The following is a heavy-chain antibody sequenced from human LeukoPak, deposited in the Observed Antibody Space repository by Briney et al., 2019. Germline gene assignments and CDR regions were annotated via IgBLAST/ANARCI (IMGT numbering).Heavy chain of an antibody. Sequence: GESLKISCKGSGYGFTSYWIGWGRQMPGKGVEWMGIIYPGDSDTRYSPSFQSHVTISADKSISTAYLQWSSLKASDTAMYYCARLGYCSGGSCRPIILGDFWGQGTLVTVSS. CDR2: IYPGDSDT. V-gene: IGHV5-51*01. D-gene: IGHD2-15*01. CDR1: GYGFTSYW. J-gene: IGHJ4*02. CDR3: ARLGYCSGGSCRPIILGDF.